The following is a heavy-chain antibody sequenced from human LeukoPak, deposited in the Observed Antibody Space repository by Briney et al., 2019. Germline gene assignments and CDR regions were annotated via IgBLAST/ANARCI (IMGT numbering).Heavy chain of an antibody. Sequence: GGSLRLSCAASGFTFSSYGMHWVRQAPGKGLEWVAFIRYDGSNKYYADSVKGRFTISRDNSKNTLYLQMNSLRTEDRAVYYCAKGEGWQQPYYYYMDVWGKGTTVTISS. J-gene: IGHJ6*03. D-gene: IGHD6-13*01. CDR2: IRYDGSNK. CDR3: AKGEGWQQPYYYYMDV. CDR1: GFTFSSYG. V-gene: IGHV3-30*02.